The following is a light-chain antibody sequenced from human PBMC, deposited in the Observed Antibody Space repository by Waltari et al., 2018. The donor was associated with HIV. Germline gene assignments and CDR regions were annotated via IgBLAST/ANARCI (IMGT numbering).Light chain of an antibody. J-gene: IGKJ3*01. CDR1: QDISYY. V-gene: IGKV1-33*01. CDR2: DAS. CDR3: QQYASMFT. Sequence: DIQMTQSPSSLSASVGDRVSITCQASQDISYYLNWYQQKPGKAPKLLIYDASRVQRGVPSRFSGGGSGTDFTFTISSLQPEDIATYYCQQYASMFTFGPGTKVNIK.